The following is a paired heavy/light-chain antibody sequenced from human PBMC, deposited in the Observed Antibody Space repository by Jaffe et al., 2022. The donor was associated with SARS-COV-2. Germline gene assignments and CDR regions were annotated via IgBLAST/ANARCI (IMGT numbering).Heavy chain of an antibody. D-gene: IGHD5-12*01. CDR3: RYSFGTSDI. V-gene: IGHV4-61*02. Sequence: QVQVQESGPGQVKPSQTLSLTCAVSGASIGGGYFYYTWIRQTAGTGLEYIGRVYPNGSPTYNPSLKSRVTITVDTSKKQSSLKLTSVTAADTAMYFCRYSFGTSDIWGQGTLVTVSS. CDR1: GASIGGGYFY. CDR2: VYPNGSP. J-gene: IGHJ3*02.
Light chain of an antibody. CDR1: QSIGRS. CDR2: EVS. V-gene: IGKV1-5*03. Sequence: DIQMTQSPSTLSASVGDRITITCRASQSIGRSLAWFQQKPGKAPKLLIFEVSTLENGVPSRFSGSGSGTEFTLTISNLQPDDFATYFCHHYNSYFETFGQGTKVEVK. CDR3: HHYNSYFET. J-gene: IGKJ1*01.